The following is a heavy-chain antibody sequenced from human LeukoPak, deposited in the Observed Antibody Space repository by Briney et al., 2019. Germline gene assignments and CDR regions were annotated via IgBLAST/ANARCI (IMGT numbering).Heavy chain of an antibody. CDR2: IYSGGST. CDR1: GFTVSSNY. V-gene: IGHV3-53*01. CDR3: ARDWGIAAGGDAFDI. D-gene: IGHD6-13*01. J-gene: IGHJ3*02. Sequence: PGGSLRLSCAASGFTVSSNYMSWVRQAPGKGLAWVSVIYSGGSTYYADSVKGRFTISRDNSKNTLYLQMNSLRAEDTAVYYCARDWGIAAGGDAFDIWGQGTMVTVSS.